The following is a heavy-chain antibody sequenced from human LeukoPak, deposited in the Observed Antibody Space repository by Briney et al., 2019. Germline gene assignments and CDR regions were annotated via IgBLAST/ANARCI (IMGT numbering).Heavy chain of an antibody. D-gene: IGHD6-6*01. CDR2: ISSSSSYI. V-gene: IGHV3-21*04. Sequence: GGSLRLSCAASGFTFSSYSMNWVRQAPGKGLEWVSSISSSSSYIYYADSVKGRFTISRDNSKNTLYLQMNSLRAEDTAVYYCAREGDSSSSDYWGQGTLVTVSS. CDR3: AREGDSSSSDY. J-gene: IGHJ4*02. CDR1: GFTFSSYS.